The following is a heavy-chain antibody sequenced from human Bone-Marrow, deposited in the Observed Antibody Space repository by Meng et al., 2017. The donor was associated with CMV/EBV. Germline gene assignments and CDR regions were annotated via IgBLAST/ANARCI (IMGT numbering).Heavy chain of an antibody. J-gene: IGHJ4*02. CDR3: ARGQDWSESYPS. D-gene: IGHD1-26*01. Sequence: SETLSLTCTVSGGSISSGDYYWSWIRQPPGKGLEWIGEINHSGSTNYNPSLKSRVTISVDTSKNQFSLKLSSVTAADTAVYYCARGQDWSESYPSWGQGTLFTVSS. V-gene: IGHV4-39*07. CDR1: GGSISSGDYY. CDR2: INHSGST.